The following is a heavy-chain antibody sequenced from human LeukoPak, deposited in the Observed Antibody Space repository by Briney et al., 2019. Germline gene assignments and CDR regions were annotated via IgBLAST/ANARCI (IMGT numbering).Heavy chain of an antibody. CDR2: IYSGGST. CDR1: GFTFSRYD. CDR3: ARVRLVGISYYFDY. J-gene: IGHJ4*02. V-gene: IGHV3-53*01. Sequence: PGGSLRLSCAASGFTFSRYDMNWVRQAPGKGLEWVSIIYSGGSTYYADSVKGRFTISRDNSRDSSKNTLYLQMNSLRVEDTAVYYCARVRLVGISYYFDYWGQGTLVTVSS. D-gene: IGHD1-26*01.